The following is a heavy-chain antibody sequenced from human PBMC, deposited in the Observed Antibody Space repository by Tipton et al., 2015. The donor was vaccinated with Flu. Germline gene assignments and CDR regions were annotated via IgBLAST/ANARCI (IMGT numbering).Heavy chain of an antibody. D-gene: IGHD3-3*01. J-gene: IGHJ4*02. Sequence: QLVQSGAEVKKPGASVKVSCKASGYTFTSYGISWVRQAPGQGLEWMGWISAYNGNTNYAQKLQGRVTMTTDTSTSTAYMELRSLRSDDTAVYYWARDERIWLDYDFWSGLDYWGQGTLVPVSS. CDR3: ARDERIWLDYDFWSGLDY. V-gene: IGHV1-18*01. CDR1: GYTFTSYG. CDR2: ISAYNGNT.